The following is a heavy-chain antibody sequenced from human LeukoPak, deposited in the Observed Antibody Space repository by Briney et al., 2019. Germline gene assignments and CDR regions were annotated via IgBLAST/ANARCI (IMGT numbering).Heavy chain of an antibody. D-gene: IGHD2-21*01. CDR1: GFTFSDYY. J-gene: IGHJ4*02. Sequence: GGSLRLSCAASGFTFSDYYMSWIRQAPGKGLEWVSYISSSGSTIYYADSVKGRFTISRDNAKNSLYLQMNGLRAEDTAVYYCAKDFRIGYSAHFDYWGQGALVTVSS. CDR2: ISSSGSTI. V-gene: IGHV3-11*01. CDR3: AKDFRIGYSAHFDY.